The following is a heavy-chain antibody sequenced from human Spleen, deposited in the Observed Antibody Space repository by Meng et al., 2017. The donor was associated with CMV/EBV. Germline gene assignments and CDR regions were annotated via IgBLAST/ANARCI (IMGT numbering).Heavy chain of an antibody. V-gene: IGHV3-23*01. D-gene: IGHD6-19*01. CDR2: ISGSGVST. Sequence: GESLKISCVASTFTFSNSAMSWVRQAPGKGLEWVSAISGSGVSTYYADSVKGRFTISRDKSKNTLYLQMNSLRAEDTAVYYCAKDAPTGAAVAIYFFDYWGQGTLVTVSS. J-gene: IGHJ4*02. CDR1: TFTFSNSA. CDR3: AKDAPTGAAVAIYFFDY.